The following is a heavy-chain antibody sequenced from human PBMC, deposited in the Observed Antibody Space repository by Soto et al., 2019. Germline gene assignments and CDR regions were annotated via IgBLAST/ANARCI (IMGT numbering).Heavy chain of an antibody. V-gene: IGHV1-69*13. J-gene: IGHJ6*02. CDR3: ARGDGYNSGYYYGMDV. Sequence: SVKVSCKASGGTFSSYAISWVRQAPGQGLEWMGGIIPIFGTANYAQKFQGRVTITADESTSTAYMELSSLGSEDTAVYYCARGDGYNSGYYYGMDVWGQGTTVTVSS. CDR2: IIPIFGTA. CDR1: GGTFSSYA. D-gene: IGHD5-12*01.